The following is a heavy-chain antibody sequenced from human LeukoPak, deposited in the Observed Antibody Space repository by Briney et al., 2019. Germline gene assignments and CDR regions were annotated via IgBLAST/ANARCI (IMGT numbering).Heavy chain of an antibody. Sequence: GGSLRLSCAASGFTFSSYWMHWVRQAPGKGLVWVSRINSDGSSTSYADSVRGRFTISRDNAKNTLYLQMNSLRAGDTAVYYRAREHDFWSGYFAYWGQGTLVTVSS. CDR3: AREHDFWSGYFAY. V-gene: IGHV3-74*01. D-gene: IGHD3-3*01. CDR2: INSDGSST. CDR1: GFTFSSYW. J-gene: IGHJ4*02.